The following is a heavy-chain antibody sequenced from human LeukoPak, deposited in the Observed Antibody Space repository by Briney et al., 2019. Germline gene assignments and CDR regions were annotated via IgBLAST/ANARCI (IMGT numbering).Heavy chain of an antibody. J-gene: IGHJ6*02. Sequence: PGGALRLFCAASGFTFSRYGMHGVRQAPGKGLEWVAVIWSDGNNKEHGDSVKGRFTISRDNSKNTLYLQMNSLRAEDTAMYYCARDYCSSISCMDAWGQGTTVTVSS. D-gene: IGHD2-2*01. CDR1: GFTFSRYG. V-gene: IGHV3-33*01. CDR2: IWSDGNNK. CDR3: ARDYCSSISCMDA.